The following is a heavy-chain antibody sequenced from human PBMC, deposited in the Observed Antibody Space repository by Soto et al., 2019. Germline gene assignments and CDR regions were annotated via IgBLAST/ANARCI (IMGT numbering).Heavy chain of an antibody. Sequence: SETLSLTCAVYGGSFSGYYWSWIRQPPGKGLEWIGEINHSGSTSYNPSLKSRVTISVDTSKNQFSLKLSSVTAADTAVYYCARGRGLLRYYYYGMDVWGQGTTVTVSS. D-gene: IGHD2-15*01. CDR2: INHSGST. V-gene: IGHV4-34*01. J-gene: IGHJ6*02. CDR3: ARGRGLLRYYYYGMDV. CDR1: GGSFSGYY.